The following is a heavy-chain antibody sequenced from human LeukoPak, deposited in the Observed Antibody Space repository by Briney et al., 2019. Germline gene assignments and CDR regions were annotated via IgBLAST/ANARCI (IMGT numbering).Heavy chain of an antibody. CDR1: GDSISSGGYY. J-gene: IGHJ4*02. V-gene: IGHV4-31*03. CDR3: AALLGDGSIDY. Sequence: SQTLSLTCTVSGDSISSGGYYWTWIRQHPGKGLEWIGYVCYNRSTYYNPSLKSRVTISVDTSKNQFSLKLSSVTAADTAVYYCAALLGDGSIDYWGQGTLVTVSS. D-gene: IGHD2-21*02. CDR2: VCYNRST.